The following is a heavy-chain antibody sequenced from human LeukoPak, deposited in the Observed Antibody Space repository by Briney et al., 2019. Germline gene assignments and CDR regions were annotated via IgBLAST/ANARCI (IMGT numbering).Heavy chain of an antibody. CDR3: VRCSTDIFYAMDV. CDR2: INTGGRT. Sequence: GPLCLCPAASGFDYKKSVEYWVRRVTGKGLEWVAFINTGGRTSYSDSVTGRFTISRDISKNTLYLQMSTLRVEDTAVYFCVRCSTDIFYAMDVWGQGTTVIVSS. V-gene: IGHV3-66*01. D-gene: IGHD4-11*01. CDR1: GFDYKKSV. J-gene: IGHJ6*02.